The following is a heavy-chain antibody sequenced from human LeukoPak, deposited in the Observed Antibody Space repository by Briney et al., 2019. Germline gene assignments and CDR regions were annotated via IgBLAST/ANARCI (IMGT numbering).Heavy chain of an antibody. CDR1: GGTFSSYA. CDR3: ARDREEAGLRYFDWLSDGMDV. V-gene: IGHV1-69*06. CDR2: IIPILGTA. J-gene: IGHJ6*04. Sequence: ASVKVSCKASGGTFSSYAISWVRQAPGQGLEWMGGIIPILGTANYAQRFQGRVTITADKSTSTAYMELSSLRSEDTAVYYCARDREEAGLRYFDWLSDGMDVWGKGTTVTVSS. D-gene: IGHD3-9*01.